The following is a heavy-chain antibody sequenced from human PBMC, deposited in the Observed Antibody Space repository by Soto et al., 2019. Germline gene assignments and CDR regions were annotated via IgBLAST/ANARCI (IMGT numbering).Heavy chain of an antibody. J-gene: IGHJ6*02. V-gene: IGHV1-18*04. CDR2: ISAYNGNT. CDR1: GYTFTSYG. D-gene: IGHD6-13*01. Sequence: ASVKVSCKASGYTFTSYGISWVRQAPGQGLEWMGWISAYNGNTNYAQKLQGRVTMTTDTSKSTDYMELRSLRSDDTAVYYCAREGKAAGKGGLYFYGMDVWGQGTTVTVSS. CDR3: AREGKAAGKGGLYFYGMDV.